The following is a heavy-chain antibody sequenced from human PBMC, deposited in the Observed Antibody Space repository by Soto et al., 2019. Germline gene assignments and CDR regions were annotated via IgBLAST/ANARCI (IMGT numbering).Heavy chain of an antibody. CDR1: GYSFTSYW. V-gene: IGHV5-51*01. J-gene: IGHJ3*02. Sequence: PGDSLKISCKGSGYSFTSYWIVWVRQMPGKGLEWMGIIYPGDSDTRYSPSFNVQVTISADKSISTAYLQWSSLKASDTAMYFCARVAPYNYGSGSYYSSAFDIWGQGTMGTV. D-gene: IGHD3-10*01. CDR2: IYPGDSDT. CDR3: ARVAPYNYGSGSYYSSAFDI.